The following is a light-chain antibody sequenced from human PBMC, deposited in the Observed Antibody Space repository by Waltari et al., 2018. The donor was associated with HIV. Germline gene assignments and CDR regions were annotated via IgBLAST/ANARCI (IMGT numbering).Light chain of an antibody. CDR2: QDS. J-gene: IGLJ1*01. Sequence: SYELTQPPSVSVSPGQTASITCSGDKLGDQYACWYQQKPGQSPVLVIYQDSKRPSGIPERFSGSNSGNTATLTISGTQAMDEADYYCQAWDSSTGLYVFGTGTKVTVL. CDR1: KLGDQY. V-gene: IGLV3-1*01. CDR3: QAWDSSTGLYV.